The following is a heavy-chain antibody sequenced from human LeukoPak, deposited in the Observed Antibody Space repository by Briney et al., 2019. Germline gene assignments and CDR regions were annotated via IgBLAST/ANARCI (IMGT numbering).Heavy chain of an antibody. CDR1: GLTFSRRW. CDR3: ARGYYDNSGYLYFDY. Sequence: GGSLRLSCSASGLTFSRRWMSWVRQTPGKGLEWVANIKEDGSQKYYADSVKGRFTISGDNAKNSLYLQMNSLRAEDTAVYYCARGYYDNSGYLYFDYWGQGTLVTVSS. V-gene: IGHV3-7*01. J-gene: IGHJ4*02. CDR2: IKEDGSQK. D-gene: IGHD3-22*01.